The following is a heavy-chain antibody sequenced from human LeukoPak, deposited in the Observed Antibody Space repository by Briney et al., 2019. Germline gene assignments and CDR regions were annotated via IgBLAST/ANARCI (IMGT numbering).Heavy chain of an antibody. CDR3: EKDLEGHCSGGSCYSGGALDY. Sequence: GGSLRLSCAASGFTFSSYAMSWVRQAPGKGLEWVSAISGSGGSTYYADSVKGRFTISRDNSKNTLYLQMNSLRAEDTAVYYCEKDLEGHCSGGSCYSGGALDYWGQGTLVTVSS. CDR2: ISGSGGST. CDR1: GFTFSSYA. J-gene: IGHJ4*02. V-gene: IGHV3-23*01. D-gene: IGHD2-15*01.